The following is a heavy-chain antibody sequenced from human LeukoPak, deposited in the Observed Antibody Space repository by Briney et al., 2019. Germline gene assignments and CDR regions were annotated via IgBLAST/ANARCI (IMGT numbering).Heavy chain of an antibody. CDR1: GFIFDDYG. V-gene: IGHV3-20*04. D-gene: IGHD1-26*01. CDR3: ARGPSGSYGLDS. CDR2: LNWIGDAT. Sequence: GGSLRLSCAASGFIFDDYGMTWVRQAPGKGLEWVSGLNWIGDATAYADSVKGRFTISRDNAKNSWYLQMNSLRVEDTAFYYCARGPSGSYGLDSWGQGILVTVSS. J-gene: IGHJ4*02.